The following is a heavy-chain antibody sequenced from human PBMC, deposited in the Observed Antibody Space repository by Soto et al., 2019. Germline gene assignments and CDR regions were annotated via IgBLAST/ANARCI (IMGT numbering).Heavy chain of an antibody. CDR3: ARGPLLLWCGASLYY. J-gene: IGHJ4*02. D-gene: IGHD3-10*01. CDR2: INPNSGGT. V-gene: IGHV1-2*02. Sequence: QVQLVQSGAEVKKPGASVKVSCKASGYTFTGYYMHWVRQAPGQGLEWMGWINPNSGGTNYAQKFQGTVTMTRDTSISTAYMELSRLRSDDTAVYYCARGPLLLWCGASLYYWGQGTMVTVSS. CDR1: GYTFTGYY.